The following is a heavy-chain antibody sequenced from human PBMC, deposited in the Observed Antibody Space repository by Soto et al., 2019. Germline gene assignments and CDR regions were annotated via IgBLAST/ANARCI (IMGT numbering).Heavy chain of an antibody. V-gene: IGHV4-31*03. CDR3: ARADSDGSGSYYFDY. D-gene: IGHD3-10*01. CDR2: IYYSGST. J-gene: IGHJ4*02. Sequence: SETLSLTCTVSGGSISSGGYYWSWIRQHPGKGLEWIGYIYYSGSTYYNPSLKSRVTISVDTSKNQFSLKLSSVTAADTAVYYCARADSDGSGSYYFDYWGQGTLVTVSS. CDR1: GGSISSGGYY.